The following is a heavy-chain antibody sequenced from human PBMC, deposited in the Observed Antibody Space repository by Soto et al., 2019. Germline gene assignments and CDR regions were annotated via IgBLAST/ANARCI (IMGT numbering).Heavy chain of an antibody. CDR3: ARAQRIQLWASGMDV. D-gene: IGHD5-18*01. J-gene: IGHJ6*02. CDR1: GGTFSSYV. V-gene: IGHV1-69*13. CDR2: IIHVFGTV. Sequence: SVKVSCKASGGTFSSYVISWVRQAPGQGLEWMGGIIHVFGTVNYAQKFQGRVTITADESTTTAYMELRSLRSEDAAVYYCARAQRIQLWASGMDVWGQGTTVTVS.